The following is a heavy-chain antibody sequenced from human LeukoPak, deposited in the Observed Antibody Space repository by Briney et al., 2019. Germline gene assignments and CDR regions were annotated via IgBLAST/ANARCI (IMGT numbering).Heavy chain of an antibody. CDR1: GFTFSSYA. V-gene: IGHV3-23*01. Sequence: GGSLRLSCAASGFTFSSYAMSWVRQAPGKGLEWVSAISGSGGSTYYADSVKGRFTISRDNSKNTLYLQMNSLRAEDTAVYYCARDLIWYSGSYELDYWGQGTLVTVSS. CDR2: ISGSGGST. D-gene: IGHD1-26*01. CDR3: ARDLIWYSGSYELDY. J-gene: IGHJ4*02.